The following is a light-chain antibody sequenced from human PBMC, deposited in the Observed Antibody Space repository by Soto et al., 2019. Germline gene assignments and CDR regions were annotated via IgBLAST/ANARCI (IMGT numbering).Light chain of an antibody. CDR2: EVS. J-gene: IGLJ2*01. V-gene: IGLV2-14*01. CDR3: SSYTSSSTPQMV. Sequence: QSALTQPASVSGSPGQSITISCTGTSSDVGGYNYVSWYQQHPGKAPKLMIYEVSNRPSGVSNRFSGSKSGNTASLTISGLQAEDEADYYCSSYTSSSTPQMVFGGVTKVTVL. CDR1: SSDVGGYNY.